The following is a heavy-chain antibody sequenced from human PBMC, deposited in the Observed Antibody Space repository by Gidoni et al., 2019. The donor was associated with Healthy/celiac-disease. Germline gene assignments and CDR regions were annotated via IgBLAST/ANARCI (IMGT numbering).Heavy chain of an antibody. V-gene: IGHV3-7*01. Sequence: EVQLVESGGGLVKPGGSLRLSCAASGFTFSSYWVSWVRQAPGKGLEWVANIKQDGSEKYYVDSVKGRFTISRDNAKNSLYLQMNSLRAEDTAVYYCARPRGSWNYNWFDPWGQGTLVTVSS. CDR2: IKQDGSEK. J-gene: IGHJ5*02. D-gene: IGHD3-10*01. CDR3: ARPRGSWNYNWFDP. CDR1: GFTFSSYW.